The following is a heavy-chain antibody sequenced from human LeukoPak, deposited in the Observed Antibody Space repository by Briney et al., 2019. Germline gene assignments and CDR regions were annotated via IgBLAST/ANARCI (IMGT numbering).Heavy chain of an antibody. D-gene: IGHD5-12*01. Sequence: SETLSLTCTVSGGSISSGGYYWSWIRQHPGKGLEWIGYIYYSGSTYYNPSLKSRVTISVDTSKNQFSLKLSSVTAADTAVYYCTRVGYSGYDFDYWGQGTLVTVSS. CDR2: IYYSGST. V-gene: IGHV4-31*03. CDR3: TRVGYSGYDFDY. J-gene: IGHJ4*02. CDR1: GGSISSGGYY.